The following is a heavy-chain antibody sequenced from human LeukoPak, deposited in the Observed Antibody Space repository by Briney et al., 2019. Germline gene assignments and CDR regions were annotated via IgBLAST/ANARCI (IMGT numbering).Heavy chain of an antibody. CDR2: INQDGSGT. CDR1: GFSFSNYW. V-gene: IGHV3-7*01. J-gene: IGHJ4*02. D-gene: IGHD6-19*01. Sequence: GGSLRLSCVVFGFSFSNYWMSWVRQAPGKGLEWVANINQDGSGTYYMDSVKGRFTISRDNAKDSLYLQINSLRAEDTAVYYCARALYGSDWNPDYHYPDYFDYWGQGTLVTVSS. CDR3: ARALYGSDWNPDYHYPDYFDY.